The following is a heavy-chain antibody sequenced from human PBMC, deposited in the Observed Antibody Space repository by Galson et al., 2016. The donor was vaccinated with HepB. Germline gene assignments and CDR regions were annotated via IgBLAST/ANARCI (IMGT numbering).Heavy chain of an antibody. J-gene: IGHJ4*02. CDR1: GYSFTAYY. V-gene: IGHV1-2*04. D-gene: IGHD3-22*01. CDR2: INPNSGGT. Sequence: SVKVSCKASGYSFTAYYVHWVRQAPGQGLEWMGWINPNSGGTKYAQKFQGWVTMTSDATTSTAYLELSGLKSDDSAVYYCARDLLFFHDTSDAGLDYWCQGTLATVSS. CDR3: ARDLLFFHDTSDAGLDY.